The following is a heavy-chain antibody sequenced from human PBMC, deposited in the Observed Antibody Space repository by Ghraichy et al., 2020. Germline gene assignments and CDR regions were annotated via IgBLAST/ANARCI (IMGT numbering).Heavy chain of an antibody. V-gene: IGHV3-20*04. Sequence: GESLNISCEASGFVFRDHGMGWVRQGPGKGLEWVAGMNANGGSTNYADSVRGRFTISRDNARSALFLQMSSLRVDDTAVYYCARKYTGTYYSLFDFWGHGTLVTVSS. D-gene: IGHD1-26*01. CDR1: GFVFRDHG. CDR2: MNANGGST. CDR3: ARKYTGTYYSLFDF. J-gene: IGHJ4*01.